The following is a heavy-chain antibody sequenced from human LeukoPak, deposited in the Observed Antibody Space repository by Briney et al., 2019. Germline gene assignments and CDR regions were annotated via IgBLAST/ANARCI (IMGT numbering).Heavy chain of an antibody. J-gene: IGHJ4*02. CDR2: ISGSGGST. CDR1: GFTFSSYA. D-gene: IGHD3-3*01. CDR3: AKDVDFWSGYPDY. Sequence: PGGSLRLSCAAPGFTFSSYAMSWVRQAPGKGLEWVSAISGSGGSTYYADSVKGRFTISRDNSKNTLCLQMNSLRAEDTAVYYCAKDVDFWSGYPDYWGQGTLVTVSS. V-gene: IGHV3-23*01.